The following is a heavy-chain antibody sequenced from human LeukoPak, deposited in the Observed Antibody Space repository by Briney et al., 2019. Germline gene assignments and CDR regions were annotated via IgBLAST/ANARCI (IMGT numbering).Heavy chain of an antibody. V-gene: IGHV1-18*01. CDR2: ISAYNGNT. Sequence: ASVKLFRKASGYIFTTYGISWVRQAPGQGLEWMGWISAYNGNTNYAQKPQGRVTMTTDTSTSTAYMEVRSLRSDDTAVYYCARALSDDFWSAYQSYSGHGTLVTVSS. J-gene: IGHJ4*01. CDR1: GYIFTTYG. CDR3: ARALSDDFWSAYQSY. D-gene: IGHD3-3*01.